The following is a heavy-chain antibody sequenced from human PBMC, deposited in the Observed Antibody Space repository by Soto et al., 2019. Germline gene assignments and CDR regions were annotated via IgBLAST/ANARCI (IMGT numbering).Heavy chain of an antibody. D-gene: IGHD2-15*01. CDR3: AKTTRLGVCSGGSCFRDAFDI. CDR2: ITVSGGST. Sequence: EVQLLESGGGLVQPGGSLRLSCAASGFTFSNYAMSWVRQAPGKGLECVSTITVSGGSTYYADSVKGRFTISRDNSKNTLYLQMNSLRAEDTAVYYCAKTTRLGVCSGGSCFRDAFDIWGQGTMVTVSS. J-gene: IGHJ3*02. V-gene: IGHV3-23*01. CDR1: GFTFSNYA.